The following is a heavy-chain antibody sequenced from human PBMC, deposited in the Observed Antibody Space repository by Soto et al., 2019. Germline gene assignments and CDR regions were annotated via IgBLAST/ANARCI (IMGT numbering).Heavy chain of an antibody. J-gene: IGHJ4*02. CDR3: ARANSGDDDEFDY. Sequence: VASVKVSCKASGYTFTGYYIHWVRQAPGQGLEWMGWVSPNTGGTGYAQNFQGRVTMTRDTSITTAYMELSRLTCDDAAVYYCARANSGDDDEFDYWGQGTLVTVSS. CDR1: GYTFTGYY. D-gene: IGHD5-12*01. CDR2: VSPNTGGT. V-gene: IGHV1-2*02.